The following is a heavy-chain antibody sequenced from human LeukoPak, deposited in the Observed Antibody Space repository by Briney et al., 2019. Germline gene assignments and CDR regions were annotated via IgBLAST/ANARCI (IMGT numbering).Heavy chain of an antibody. CDR3: ARDPGQQWFDFFDY. Sequence: GGSLRLSCAASGFTFSSYWMHWVRQAPGKGLVWVSRINSDGSSTSYADSVKGRFTISRDNAENTLYLQMSSLRAEDTAVYYCARDPGQQWFDFFDYWGQGTLVTVSS. D-gene: IGHD6-19*01. CDR2: INSDGSST. J-gene: IGHJ4*02. V-gene: IGHV3-74*01. CDR1: GFTFSSYW.